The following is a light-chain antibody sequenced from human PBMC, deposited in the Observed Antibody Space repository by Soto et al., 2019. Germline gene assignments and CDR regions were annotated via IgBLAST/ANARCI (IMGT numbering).Light chain of an antibody. Sequence: QSVLTQPASVSGSPGQSVTISCTGTSSDVGGYNYVSWYQQHPGKAPKFMIYDVSNRPSGVSTRFSGSKSGNTASLTISALQAEDEADYYCSSYTTGSTPVVFGGGTKLTVL. CDR2: DVS. V-gene: IGLV2-14*01. CDR3: SSYTTGSTPVV. J-gene: IGLJ2*01. CDR1: SSDVGGYNY.